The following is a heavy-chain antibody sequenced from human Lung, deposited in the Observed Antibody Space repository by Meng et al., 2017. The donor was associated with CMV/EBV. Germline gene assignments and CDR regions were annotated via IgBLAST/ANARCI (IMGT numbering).Heavy chain of an antibody. CDR2: VYYSGTT. V-gene: IGHV4-59*01. Sequence: GSLRLSCTISGGSFSRYYCSWIRQSPGKGLEWIGYVYYSGTTNYNPSFKSRIYISIDTSKNQFSLELSSVTAAATAVYYCARGNYYYGLDVWGQGTTVTVSS. J-gene: IGHJ6*02. CDR1: GGSFSRYY. CDR3: ARGNYYYGLDV.